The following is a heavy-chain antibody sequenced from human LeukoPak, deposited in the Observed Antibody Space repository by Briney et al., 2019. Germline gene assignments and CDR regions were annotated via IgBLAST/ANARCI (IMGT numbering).Heavy chain of an antibody. V-gene: IGHV3-66*01. D-gene: IGHD3-3*01. CDR3: ARDFWRYYFDY. J-gene: IGHJ4*02. Sequence: GGSLRLSCAASGFTVSSNYMSWVRQAPGKGLEWVSVIYSGGSTYYADSVKGRFTISRGNSKNTLYLQMNSLRAEDTAVYYCARDFWRYYFDYWGQGTLVTVSS. CDR1: GFTVSSNY. CDR2: IYSGGST.